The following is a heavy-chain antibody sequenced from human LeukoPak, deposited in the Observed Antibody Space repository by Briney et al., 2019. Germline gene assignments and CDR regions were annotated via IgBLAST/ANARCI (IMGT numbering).Heavy chain of an antibody. V-gene: IGHV3-30*02. CDR3: AKDDLTYYYDSSGTCFDY. CDR2: IRYDGSNK. J-gene: IGHJ4*02. D-gene: IGHD3-22*01. Sequence: PGGSLRLSCAASGFTFSSYGMHWVRQAPGKGLEWVAFIRYDGSNKYYADSVKGRFTISRDNSKNTLYLQMNSLRAEDTAVYYCAKDDLTYYYDSSGTCFDYWGQGTLVTVSS. CDR1: GFTFSSYG.